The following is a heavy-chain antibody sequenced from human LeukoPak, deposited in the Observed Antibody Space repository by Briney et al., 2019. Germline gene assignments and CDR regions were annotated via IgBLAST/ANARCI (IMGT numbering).Heavy chain of an antibody. CDR2: INHSGST. CDR3: ARALGEGYCSSTSCLRLDY. Sequence: PSETLSLTCAVYGGSFSGYYWSWIRQPPGKGLEWIGEINHSGSTNYNPSLKSRVTISVDTSKNQFSLKLSSVTAADTAVYYCARALGEGYCSSTSCLRLDYWGQGTLVTVSS. J-gene: IGHJ4*02. D-gene: IGHD2-2*01. V-gene: IGHV4-34*01. CDR1: GGSFSGYY.